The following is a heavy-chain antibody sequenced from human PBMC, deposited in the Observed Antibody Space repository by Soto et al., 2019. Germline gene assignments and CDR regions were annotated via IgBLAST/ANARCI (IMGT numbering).Heavy chain of an antibody. Sequence: ESGGGLVQPGGSLRLSCAASGFTFSSYEMNWVRQAPGKGLEWVSYISSSGSTIYYADSVKGRFTISRDNAKNSLYLQMNSLRAEDTAVYYCARDDSGIAVAYNWFDPWGQGTLVTVSS. D-gene: IGHD6-19*01. V-gene: IGHV3-48*03. CDR2: ISSSGSTI. J-gene: IGHJ5*02. CDR3: ARDDSGIAVAYNWFDP. CDR1: GFTFSSYE.